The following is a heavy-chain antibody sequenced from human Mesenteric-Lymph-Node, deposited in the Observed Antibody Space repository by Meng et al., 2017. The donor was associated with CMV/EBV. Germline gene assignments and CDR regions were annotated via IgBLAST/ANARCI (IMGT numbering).Heavy chain of an antibody. V-gene: IGHV4-30-4*08. D-gene: IGHD3-22*01. J-gene: IGHJ5*02. CDR2: IYYSGRT. Sequence: SETLSLTCTVSGVSVTNGDYYWSWIRQSPGKGLEWIGYIYYSGRTYYNPSLRSRVNMSMDTAKNQFSLRVTSVTAADTAVYLCERGLRDGSGSHNEVWIDPWGQGTLVTVSS. CDR3: ERGLRDGSGSHNEVWIDP. CDR1: GVSVTNGDYY.